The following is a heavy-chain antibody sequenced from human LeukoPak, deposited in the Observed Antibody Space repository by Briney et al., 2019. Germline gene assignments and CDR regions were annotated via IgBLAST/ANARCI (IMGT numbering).Heavy chain of an antibody. Sequence: GASVKVSCKASGYTFTSYDINWVRQATGQGLEWMGWMNPNSGNTGYAQKFQGRVTMTSNTSISTAYMELSGLRSEDTAVYYCARPGRQWEPYFFAYWGQGTLVAVSS. CDR1: GYTFTSYD. CDR2: MNPNSGNT. J-gene: IGHJ4*02. CDR3: ARPGRQWEPYFFAY. V-gene: IGHV1-8*01. D-gene: IGHD1-26*01.